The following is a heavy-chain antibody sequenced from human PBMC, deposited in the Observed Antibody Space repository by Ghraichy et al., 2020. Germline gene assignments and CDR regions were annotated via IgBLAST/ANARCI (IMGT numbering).Heavy chain of an antibody. Sequence: SETLSLTCAVYGGSFSGYYWSWIRQPPGKGLEWIGEINHSGSTNYNPSLMSRVTISVDTSKNQFSLKLSSVTAADTAVYYCARGRNIVTEIDYWGQGTLVTVSS. CDR3: ARGRNIVTEIDY. CDR2: INHSGST. CDR1: GGSFSGYY. J-gene: IGHJ4*02. D-gene: IGHD2/OR15-2a*01. V-gene: IGHV4-34*01.